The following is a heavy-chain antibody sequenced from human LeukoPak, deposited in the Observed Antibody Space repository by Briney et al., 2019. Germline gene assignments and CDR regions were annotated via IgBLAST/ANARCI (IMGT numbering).Heavy chain of an antibody. CDR3: AKDPSRGYCTNGVCPRRFDP. D-gene: IGHD2-8*01. J-gene: IGHJ5*02. CDR2: ISGSGGST. CDR1: GFTFSSYA. Sequence: GGSLRLSCAASGFTFSSYAMSWVRQAPGKGLEWVSAISGSGGSTYYADSVKGRFTISRDNSKNTLYLQMNSLRAEDTAVYYCAKDPSRGYCTNGVCPRRFDPWGQGTLVTVSS. V-gene: IGHV3-23*01.